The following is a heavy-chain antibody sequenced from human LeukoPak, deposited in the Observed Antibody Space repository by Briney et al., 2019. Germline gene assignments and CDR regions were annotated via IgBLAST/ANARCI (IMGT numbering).Heavy chain of an antibody. CDR1: GFTFSSYG. J-gene: IGHJ4*02. CDR3: AGKAAAYYFDY. V-gene: IGHV3-30*02. CDR2: IQYDGSEI. D-gene: IGHD2-2*01. Sequence: GGSLRLSCAASGFTFSSYGMHWVRQTPGKGLEWVAFIQYDGSEIYYVDSVRGRFTISRDNSKNTLFLQMNSLRPDDTAVYYCAGKAAAYYFDYWGQGTLVTVSS.